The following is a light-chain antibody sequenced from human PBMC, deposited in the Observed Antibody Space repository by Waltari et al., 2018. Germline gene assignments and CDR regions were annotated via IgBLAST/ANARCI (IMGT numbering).Light chain of an antibody. CDR3: QQSYSNPLT. CDR1: QSISSF. Sequence: DIQMTQSPSSLSASVGDRVTITCRTSQSISSFLNWYQQKLGKAPKLLIYAASSLQSGVPSRFSGSGSGTDFTLTISSPQPEDFATYYCQQSYSNPLTFGGGTKVEIK. CDR2: AAS. V-gene: IGKV1-39*01. J-gene: IGKJ4*01.